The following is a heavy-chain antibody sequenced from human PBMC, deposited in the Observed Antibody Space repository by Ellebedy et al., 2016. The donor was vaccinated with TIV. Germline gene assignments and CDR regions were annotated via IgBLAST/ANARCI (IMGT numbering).Heavy chain of an antibody. J-gene: IGHJ4*02. CDR2: ISYDGSNK. D-gene: IGHD4-17*01. CDR1: GFTFSSYA. CDR3: ARDYGDSLWGLDY. V-gene: IGHV3-30-3*01. Sequence: PGGSLRLSCAASGFTFSSYAMHWVRQAPGKGLEWVAGISYDGSNKYYADSVKGRFTISRDNSKNTLYLQMNSLRAEDTAVYYCARDYGDSLWGLDYWGQGTLVTVSS.